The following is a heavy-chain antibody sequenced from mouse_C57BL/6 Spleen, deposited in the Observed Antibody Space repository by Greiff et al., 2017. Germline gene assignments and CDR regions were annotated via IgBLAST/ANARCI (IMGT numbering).Heavy chain of an antibody. CDR3: APSTMVTPFAY. CDR1: GYTFTSYW. Sequence: VQLQQPGAELVKPGASVKLSCKASGYTFTSYWMQWVKQRPGQGLEWIGEIDPSDSYTNYNQKFKGKATLTVDTSSSTAYMQLSSLTSEDSAVYYCAPSTMVTPFAYWGQGTLVTVSA. V-gene: IGHV1-50*01. D-gene: IGHD2-2*01. CDR2: IDPSDSYT. J-gene: IGHJ3*01.